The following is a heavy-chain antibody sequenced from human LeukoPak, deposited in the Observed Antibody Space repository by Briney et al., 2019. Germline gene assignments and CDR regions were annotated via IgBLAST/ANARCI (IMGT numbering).Heavy chain of an antibody. CDR2: ISAYNGKT. J-gene: IGHJ4*02. D-gene: IGHD6-13*01. CDR3: ARDGKQQLGFDY. Sequence: ASVKVSCKASVYTFTSYGISWVRQAPGQGLERMGWISAYNGKTNHAQNFQGRVTMTTDTSTSTAYMELRSLRSDDTAVYYCARDGKQQLGFDYWGQGTLVTVSS. CDR1: VYTFTSYG. V-gene: IGHV1-18*01.